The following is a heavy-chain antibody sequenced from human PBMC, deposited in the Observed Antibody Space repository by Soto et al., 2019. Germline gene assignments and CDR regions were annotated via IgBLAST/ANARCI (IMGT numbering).Heavy chain of an antibody. CDR3: ARDLWWYLH. V-gene: IGHV3-23*01. CDR1: GFTFSSHA. CDR2: ISAGGDGA. D-gene: IGHD2-15*01. Sequence: EVQLLESGGGLVQPGGALRLSCAASGFTFSSHAMSWVRQAPGKGLEWVSSISAGGDGAYYADSVKGRFTLSRANSNNTLYLQMKSLRTENTAVYYCARDLWWYLHWGQGTLVTVSS. J-gene: IGHJ4*02.